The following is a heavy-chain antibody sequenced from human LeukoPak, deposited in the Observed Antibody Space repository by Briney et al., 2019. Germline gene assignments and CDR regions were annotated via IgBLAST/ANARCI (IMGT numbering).Heavy chain of an antibody. V-gene: IGHV3-30*02. D-gene: IGHD6-19*01. J-gene: IGHJ4*02. CDR1: GFTFSSYG. CDR3: ARTFVSRSGRLFDY. Sequence: GGSLRLSCAASGFTFSSYGMHWVRQAPGKGLEWVAFIRYDGSNKYYADSVKGRFTISRDIAKNSVYLQMNSLRVEDTAVYFCARTFVSRSGRLFDYWGQGTLVTVSS. CDR2: IRYDGSNK.